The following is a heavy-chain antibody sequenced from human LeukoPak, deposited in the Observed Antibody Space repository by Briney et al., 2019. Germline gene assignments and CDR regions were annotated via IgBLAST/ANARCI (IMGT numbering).Heavy chain of an antibody. CDR3: ARSLLSGSYFDY. Sequence: GGSLRLSCAASGFTFSSYEMNWVRQAPGKWLEWVSYISSSGSTIYYADSVKGRFTISRDNAKNSLYLQMNSLRAEDTAVYYCARSLLSGSYFDYWGQGTLVTVSS. CDR2: ISSSGSTI. CDR1: GFTFSSYE. J-gene: IGHJ4*02. D-gene: IGHD1-26*01. V-gene: IGHV3-48*03.